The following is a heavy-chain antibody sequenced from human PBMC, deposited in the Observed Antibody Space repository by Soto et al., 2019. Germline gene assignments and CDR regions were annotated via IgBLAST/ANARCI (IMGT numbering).Heavy chain of an antibody. CDR1: GGSISSGGYY. Sequence: PSETLSLTCTVSGGSISSGGYYWSWIRQHPGKGLEWIGYIYYSGSTYYNPSLKSRVTISVDTSKNQFSLKLSSVTAADTAVYYCARAYGGNPVSPSFYISFDYWGQGTLVTVSS. CDR2: IYYSGST. D-gene: IGHD2-15*01. CDR3: ARAYGGNPVSPSFYISFDY. J-gene: IGHJ4*02. V-gene: IGHV4-31*03.